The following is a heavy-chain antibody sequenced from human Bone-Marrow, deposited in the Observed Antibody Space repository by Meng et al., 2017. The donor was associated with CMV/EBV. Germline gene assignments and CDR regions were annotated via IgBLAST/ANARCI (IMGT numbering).Heavy chain of an antibody. CDR3: AKGLLGVGATI. CDR1: GFTFINYA. CDR2: ISTSGMTT. J-gene: IGHJ4*02. Sequence: GESLKISCAVSGFTFINYAMSWVRQAPGKGLEWVSSISTSGMTTYYADAVKGRFTISRDNSKNTLYLRMNSLRAEDTAVYYCAKGLLGVGATIWGQGTLVTVSS. V-gene: IGHV3-23*01. D-gene: IGHD1-26*01.